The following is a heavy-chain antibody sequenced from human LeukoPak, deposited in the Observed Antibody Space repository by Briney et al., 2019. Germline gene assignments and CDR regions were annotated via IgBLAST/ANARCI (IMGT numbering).Heavy chain of an antibody. Sequence: ASVKVSCKASGYTFTSYYMHWVRQAPGQGLEWMGIINPSGGSTSYAKKFQGRVTMTRDTSTSTVYMELSSLRSEDTAVYYCARGGSYYYDSSGYSAPGAPGWFDPWGQGTLVTVSS. CDR1: GYTFTSYY. J-gene: IGHJ5*02. CDR3: ARGGSYYYDSSGYSAPGAPGWFDP. CDR2: INPSGGST. D-gene: IGHD3-22*01. V-gene: IGHV1-46*01.